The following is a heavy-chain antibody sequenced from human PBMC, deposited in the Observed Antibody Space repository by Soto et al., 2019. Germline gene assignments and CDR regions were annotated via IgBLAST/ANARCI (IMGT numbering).Heavy chain of an antibody. CDR2: ISSNGESTYHTGAT. J-gene: IGHJ6*02. CDR1: GFNFRNYA. D-gene: IGHD1-7*01. CDR3: ARAPRSLELRPSGMDYYYYGMDV. Sequence: PGGSLRLSCTASGFNFRNYAMSWVRQAPGKGLEWVSIISSNGESTYHTGATYYADSVRGRFTISRDNSKNTLSLQMNSLRSDDTAVYYCARAPRSLELRPSGMDYYYYGMDVWGQGTTVTVSS. V-gene: IGHV3-23*01.